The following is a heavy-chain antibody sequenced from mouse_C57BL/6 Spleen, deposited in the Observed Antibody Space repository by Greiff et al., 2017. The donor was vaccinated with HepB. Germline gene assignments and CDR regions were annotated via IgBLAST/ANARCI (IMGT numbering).Heavy chain of an antibody. D-gene: IGHD1-1*01. J-gene: IGHJ2*01. CDR3: ARGTTVAYYFDY. Sequence: EVKLMESGGGLVKPGGSLKLSCAASGFTFSDYGMHWVRQAPEKGLEWVAYISSVSSTIYYADTVKGRFTISRDNAKNTLFLQMTSLRTEDTAMYYCARGTTVAYYFDYWGQGTTLTVAS. CDR1: GFTFSDYG. CDR2: ISSVSSTI. V-gene: IGHV5-17*01.